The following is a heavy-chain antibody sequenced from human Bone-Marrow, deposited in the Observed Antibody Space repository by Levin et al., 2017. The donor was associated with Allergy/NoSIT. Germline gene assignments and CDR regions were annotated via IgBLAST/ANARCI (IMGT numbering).Heavy chain of an antibody. J-gene: IGHJ5*02. Sequence: EASVKVSCKASGGTFSSSAISWVRQAPGQGLEWLGGIIPLFNTVNYAQKFQGRVTITADKSTGTAYMELNSLRYEDTAVYYCARDAGWELITWFAPWGQGTLVTVSS. CDR3: ARDAGWELITWFAP. D-gene: IGHD4-23*01. V-gene: IGHV1-69*06. CDR2: IIPLFNTV. CDR1: GGTFSSSA.